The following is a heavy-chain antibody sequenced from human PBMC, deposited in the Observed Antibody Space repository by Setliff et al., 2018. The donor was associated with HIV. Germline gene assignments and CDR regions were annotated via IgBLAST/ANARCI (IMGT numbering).Heavy chain of an antibody. Sequence: GGSLRLSCAASGFTFSDYYMSWIRQAPGKGLEWVSYISSSGSTIYYADSVKGRFTISRDNTKNSLFLQMNSLRAEDTAVYYCASVLNRFPVGYWGQGTLVTVSS. V-gene: IGHV3-11*04. J-gene: IGHJ4*02. D-gene: IGHD3-16*01. CDR3: ASVLNRFPVGY. CDR1: GFTFSDYY. CDR2: ISSSGSTI.